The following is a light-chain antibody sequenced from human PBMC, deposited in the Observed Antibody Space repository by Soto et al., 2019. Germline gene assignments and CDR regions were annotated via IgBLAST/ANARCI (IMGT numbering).Light chain of an antibody. J-gene: IGKJ2*01. CDR3: QQYNKPVT. V-gene: IGKV3-15*01. Sequence: EIVMTQSPATLSVSPGERATLSCRASQSVSSNLAWYQQKPSQAPRLLIYGASTRATGIPARFSGSGSGTEFTLTISSLQSEDFAVYYCQQYNKPVTFGQGTKLEIK. CDR2: GAS. CDR1: QSVSSN.